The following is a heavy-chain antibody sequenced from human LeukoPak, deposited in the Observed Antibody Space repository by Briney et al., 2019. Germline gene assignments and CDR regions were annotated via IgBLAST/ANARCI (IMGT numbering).Heavy chain of an antibody. CDR1: GDSVSSNSAA. V-gene: IGHV6-1*01. Sequence: SQTLSLTCAISGDSVSSNSAAWYWIRQSPSRDLEWLGRTYYRSKWYNDYAVSVKSRITINPDTSKNQVSLQLISVTSEDTAVYYCARETSVLGVGRNYYYYGMDVWGQGTTVTVSS. D-gene: IGHD3-3*02. CDR2: TYYRSKWYN. J-gene: IGHJ6*02. CDR3: ARETSVLGVGRNYYYYGMDV.